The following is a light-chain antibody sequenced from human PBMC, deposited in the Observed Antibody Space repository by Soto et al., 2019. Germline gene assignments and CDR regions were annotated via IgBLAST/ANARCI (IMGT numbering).Light chain of an antibody. Sequence: QLVLTQPPSASGTPGQRVTISCSGSSSNIGSNYVYWYQQLPGTAPKLLIYRNNQRPSGVPDRFSGSKSGTSASLAISGLRSEDEADYYCATWDGSLIGWVFGGGTKLTVL. CDR3: ATWDGSLIGWV. V-gene: IGLV1-47*01. CDR2: RNN. J-gene: IGLJ3*02. CDR1: SSNIGSNY.